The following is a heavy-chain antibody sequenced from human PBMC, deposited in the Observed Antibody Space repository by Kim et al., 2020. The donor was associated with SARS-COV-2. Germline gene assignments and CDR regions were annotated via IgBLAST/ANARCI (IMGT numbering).Heavy chain of an antibody. J-gene: IGHJ4*02. CDR3: ARASGVVPAATPFDY. Sequence: SETLSLTCAVYGGSFSGYYWSWIRQPPGKGLEWIGEINHSGSTNYNPSLKSRVTISVDTSKNQFSLKLSSVTAADTAVYYCARASGVVPAATPFDYWGQGTLVTVSS. CDR2: INHSGST. D-gene: IGHD2-2*01. CDR1: GGSFSGYY. V-gene: IGHV4-34*01.